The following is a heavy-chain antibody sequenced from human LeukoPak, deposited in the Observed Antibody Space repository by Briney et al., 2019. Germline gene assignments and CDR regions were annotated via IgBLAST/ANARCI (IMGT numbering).Heavy chain of an antibody. J-gene: IGHJ4*02. CDR2: TSGIGAGT. D-gene: IGHD3/OR15-3a*01. V-gene: IGHV3-23*01. CDR1: GFTFTSYS. CDR3: AKDSRDWTYFDF. Sequence: PGGSLRLSCAASGFTFTSYSMNWVRQAPGKGLEWVSTTSGIGAGTYYADSGRGRFTISRDNAKNTLYLQMDSLRAEDTAVYYCAKDSRDWTYFDFWGQGTLVTVSS.